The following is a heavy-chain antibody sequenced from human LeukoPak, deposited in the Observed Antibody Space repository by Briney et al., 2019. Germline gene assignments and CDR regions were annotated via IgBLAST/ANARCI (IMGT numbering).Heavy chain of an antibody. D-gene: IGHD6-19*01. V-gene: IGHV3-23*01. Sequence: VGSLRLSCAASGFTFSSYGMSWVRQAPGKGLEWVSAISGSGGSTYYADSVKGRFTISRDNSKNTLYLQMNSLRAEDTAVYYCAKYIAVAGSIDYWGQGTLVTVSS. CDR1: GFTFSSYG. J-gene: IGHJ4*02. CDR2: ISGSGGST. CDR3: AKYIAVAGSIDY.